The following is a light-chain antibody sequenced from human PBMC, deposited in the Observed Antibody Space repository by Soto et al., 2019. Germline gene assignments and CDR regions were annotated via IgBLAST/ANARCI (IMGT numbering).Light chain of an antibody. CDR3: LQSDSFPYT. J-gene: IGKJ2*01. Sequence: IQLTQSPSSLSASVGDRVTITCRASLGIGRWLAWYQQRPGKAPKLLIYAASSLQSGVPSRFSGSESGTDFTLTISSLQPEDSATYYCLQSDSFPYTFCQGTKLEIK. V-gene: IGKV1-12*01. CDR2: AAS. CDR1: LGIGRW.